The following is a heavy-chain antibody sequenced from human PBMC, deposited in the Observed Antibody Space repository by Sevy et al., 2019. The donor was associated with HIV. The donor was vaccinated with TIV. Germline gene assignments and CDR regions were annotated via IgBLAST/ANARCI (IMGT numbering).Heavy chain of an antibody. J-gene: IGHJ6*02. V-gene: IGHV3-7*03. CDR1: GFTFSSYW. CDR2: IKLDGSEK. CDR3: ARDCSSTTCLWGMDV. D-gene: IGHD2-2*01. Sequence: GGSLRLSCAASGFTFSSYWMSWVRQAPGKGLEWVANIKLDGSEKYYVDSVKGRFTISRDNAKKSLYLQMNSLRTEDTAVYYCARDCSSTTCLWGMDVWGQGTTVTVSS.